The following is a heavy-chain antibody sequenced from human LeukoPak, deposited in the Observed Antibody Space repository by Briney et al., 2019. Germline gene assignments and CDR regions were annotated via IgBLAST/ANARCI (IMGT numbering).Heavy chain of an antibody. CDR3: ARDARGLDY. CDR2: IYYSGST. Sequence: PSETLSLTCTVSGGSISSYYWSWIRQPPGKGLEWIGSIYYSGSTYYNPSLKSRVTISVDTSKNQFSLKLSSVTAADTAVYYCARDARGLDYWGQGTLVTVSS. J-gene: IGHJ4*02. CDR1: GGSISSYY. V-gene: IGHV4-39*07.